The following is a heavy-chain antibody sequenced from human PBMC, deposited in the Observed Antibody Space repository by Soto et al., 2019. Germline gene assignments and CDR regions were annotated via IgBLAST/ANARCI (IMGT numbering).Heavy chain of an antibody. D-gene: IGHD3-10*01. V-gene: IGHV4-31*03. Sequence: QVQLQASGPGLVKPSQTLSLTCTVSGGSISRGGYYWSWIRQHPGKGLEWIGYIYYSGSTYYHPSLKTRVTISVDTSKNQFSLKLRSVTAADTAVYYCARVYGSGSYQFDYWGQGTLVTVSS. CDR2: IYYSGST. CDR3: ARVYGSGSYQFDY. CDR1: GGSISRGGYY. J-gene: IGHJ4*02.